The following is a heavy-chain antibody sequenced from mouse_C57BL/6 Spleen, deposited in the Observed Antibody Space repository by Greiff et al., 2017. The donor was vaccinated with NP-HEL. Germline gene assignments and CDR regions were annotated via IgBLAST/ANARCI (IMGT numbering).Heavy chain of an antibody. V-gene: IGHV1-64*01. J-gene: IGHJ1*03. Sequence: VQLQQSGAELVKPGASVKLSCKASGYTFTSYWMHWVKQRPGQGLEWIGMIHPNSGSTNYNEKFKSKATLTVDKSSSTAYMQLSSLTSEDSAVYYCARSGGLGDGYYDWYFDVWGTGTTVTVSS. CDR2: IHPNSGST. D-gene: IGHD2-3*01. CDR3: ARSGGLGDGYYDWYFDV. CDR1: GYTFTSYW.